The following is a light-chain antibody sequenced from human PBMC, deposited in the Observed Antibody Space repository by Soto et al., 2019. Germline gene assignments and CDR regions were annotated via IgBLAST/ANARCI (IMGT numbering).Light chain of an antibody. CDR2: GAS. V-gene: IGKV3-20*01. CDR1: QSVSSRY. J-gene: IGKJ4*02. Sequence: KNTLSCRASQSVSSRYLAWYQQRPGQAPRLLIYGASSRATGIPDRFRGSGSGKDFTLTIFILVTIRRAPKSTHLSCTF. CDR3: HLSCT.